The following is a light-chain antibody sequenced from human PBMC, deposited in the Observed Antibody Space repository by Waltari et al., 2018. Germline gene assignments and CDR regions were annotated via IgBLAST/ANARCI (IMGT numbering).Light chain of an antibody. Sequence: IQMTQSTSSLSASVGDRVTITCRASENVNNYLNWYQQKPGKAPKLLIYKASTLQSGVPSRFSGSGSGTDYTFTISSLQSEDVATYYCQHGYGTPFTFGPWTKLDIK. CDR2: KAS. CDR1: ENVNNY. J-gene: IGKJ3*01. V-gene: IGKV1-39*01. CDR3: QHGYGTPFT.